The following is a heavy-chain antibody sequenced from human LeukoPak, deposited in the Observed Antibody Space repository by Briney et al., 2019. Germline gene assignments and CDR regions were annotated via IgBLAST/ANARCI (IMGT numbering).Heavy chain of an antibody. Sequence: PSETLSLTCTVSGGSISSYYWSWIRQPPGKGLEWIGYIYYSGSTNYNPSLKSRVTISVDTSKNQFSLKLSSVTAADTAVYYCARINPHYYDSSGYDWYFDLWGRGTLVTVSS. V-gene: IGHV4-59*01. D-gene: IGHD3-22*01. J-gene: IGHJ2*01. CDR2: IYYSGST. CDR3: ARINPHYYDSSGYDWYFDL. CDR1: GGSISSYY.